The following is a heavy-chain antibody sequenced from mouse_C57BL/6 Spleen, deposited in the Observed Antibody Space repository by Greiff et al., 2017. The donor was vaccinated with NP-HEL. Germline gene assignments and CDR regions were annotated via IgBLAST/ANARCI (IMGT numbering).Heavy chain of an antibody. CDR2: IYPRSGNT. CDR1: GYTFTSYG. V-gene: IGHV1-81*01. J-gene: IGHJ2*01. D-gene: IGHD1-1*01. CDR3: VYYGSSRYYFDY. Sequence: VQLQQSGAELARPGASVKLSCKASGYTFTSYGISWVKQRTGQGLEWIGEIYPRSGNTYYNEKFKGKATLTADKSSSTAYMELRSLTSEDSAFDFCVYYGSSRYYFDYWGQGTTLTVSS.